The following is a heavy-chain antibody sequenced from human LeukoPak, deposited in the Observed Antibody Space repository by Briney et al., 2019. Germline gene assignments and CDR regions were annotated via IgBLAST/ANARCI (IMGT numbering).Heavy chain of an antibody. J-gene: IGHJ6*02. CDR2: MSSDGNNK. D-gene: IGHD3-10*01. Sequence: PGGSLRLSCAAPGFTFNSYTLHWVRQAPGKGLEWVAVMSSDGNNKFYAEYVKGRFIISRDNSENTLYLEMNSLRGEDTAVYYCARGDYDLSGSYHYGMDVWGQGTTVTVSS. CDR1: GFTFNSYT. V-gene: IGHV3-30*04. CDR3: ARGDYDLSGSYHYGMDV.